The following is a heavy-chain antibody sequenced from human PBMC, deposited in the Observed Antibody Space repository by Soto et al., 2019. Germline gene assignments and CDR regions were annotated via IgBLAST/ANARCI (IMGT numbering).Heavy chain of an antibody. CDR3: ARGRAYFDRSGYYSYYHGMDV. D-gene: IGHD3-22*01. J-gene: IGHJ6*02. CDR1: GGSFAGYY. CDR2: INHSGST. V-gene: IGHV4-34*02. Sequence: QVQLQQWGAGLLKPSETLSLTCAVSGGSFAGYYWSWVRQPPGKGLEWIGEINHSGSTNYNPFLKSRLTISADTSKNQFSLNLDSVTAADTALYYCARGRAYFDRSGYYSYYHGMDVWGQGTMVTVSS.